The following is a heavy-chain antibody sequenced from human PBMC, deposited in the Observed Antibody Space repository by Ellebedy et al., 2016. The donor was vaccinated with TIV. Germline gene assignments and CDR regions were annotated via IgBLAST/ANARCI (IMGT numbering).Heavy chain of an antibody. CDR3: ARDSSQQWLVTDDY. J-gene: IGHJ4*02. V-gene: IGHV3-21*01. CDR1: GFTFSSYS. D-gene: IGHD6-19*01. CDR2: ISSSSSYI. Sequence: GESLKISXAASGFTFSSYSMNWVRQAPGKGLEWVSSISSSSSYICYADSVKGRFTISRDNAKNSLYLQMNSLRAEDTAVYYCARDSSQQWLVTDDYWGQGTLVTVSS.